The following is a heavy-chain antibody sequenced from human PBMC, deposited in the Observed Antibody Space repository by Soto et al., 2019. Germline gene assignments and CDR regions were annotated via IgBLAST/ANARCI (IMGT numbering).Heavy chain of an antibody. CDR3: ARSIDP. J-gene: IGHJ5*02. Sequence: QVQLQESGPGLVKPSQTLSLTCTVSGGSISSGGYDWSWIRQHPGKGLAWIGYTAYSGRTYYNPSLQRRATISVATSTNLFSLPPSSVTAADTAVFYCARSIDPWGPGTLVTVSS. V-gene: IGHV4-31*03. CDR2: TAYSGRT. CDR1: GGSISSGGYD.